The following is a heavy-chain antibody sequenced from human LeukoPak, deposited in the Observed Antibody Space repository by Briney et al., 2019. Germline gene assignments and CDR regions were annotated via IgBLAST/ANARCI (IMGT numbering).Heavy chain of an antibody. CDR1: GFTFSSYW. CDR3: ARNTGSYFVEHDY. V-gene: IGHV3-7*01. CDR2: IKQDGSEK. J-gene: IGHJ4*02. Sequence: GGSLRLSCAASGFTFSSYWMSWVRQAPGKGLEWVANIKQDGSEKYYVDSVKGRFTISRDNAKNSLYLQMNSLRAEDTAVYYCARNTGSYFVEHDYWGQGTLVNVSS. D-gene: IGHD3-10*01.